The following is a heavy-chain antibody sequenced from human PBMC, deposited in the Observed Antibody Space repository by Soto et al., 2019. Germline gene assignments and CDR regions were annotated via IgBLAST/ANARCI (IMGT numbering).Heavy chain of an antibody. D-gene: IGHD2-15*01. CDR1: VGSFSGYY. CDR3: ARYFTGTCSGGSCYDYFDY. J-gene: IGHJ4*02. V-gene: IGHV4-34*01. Sequence: SETLWLTCAVYVGSFSGYYWSLIRQPPGKGLEWIGEINRSGGTNYNPSLKSRVTISVDASKNQFSLKLSSVTAADTAVYYCARYFTGTCSGGSCYDYFDYWGQGTLVTVSS. CDR2: INRSGGT.